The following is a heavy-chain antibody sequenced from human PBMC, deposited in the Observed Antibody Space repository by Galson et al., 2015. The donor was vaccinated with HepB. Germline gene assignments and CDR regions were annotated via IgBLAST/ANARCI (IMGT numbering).Heavy chain of an antibody. Sequence: SVKVSCKASGYTFSSYSISWVRQVPGQRLEWMGWINPYNRQTNYAHNVQGRVTMTTDTSAKRVYMELRSLRSDDTAVYYCARGALVVVVGANDNNWFAPWGQGTLVTVSS. CDR1: GYTFSSYS. V-gene: IGHV1-18*01. J-gene: IGHJ5*02. CDR2: INPYNRQT. CDR3: ARGALVVVVGANDNNWFAP. D-gene: IGHD2-15*01.